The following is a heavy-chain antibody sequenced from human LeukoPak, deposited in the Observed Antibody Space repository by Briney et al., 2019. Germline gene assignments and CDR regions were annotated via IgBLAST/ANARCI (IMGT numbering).Heavy chain of an antibody. J-gene: IGHJ3*01. D-gene: IGHD3-9*01. CDR3: ARYFDWSDASDV. V-gene: IGHV4-59*11. CDR1: GGSISSHY. CDR2: IYYSGST. Sequence: SETLSLTCTVSGGSISSHYWSWIRQPPGKGLEWIGYIYYSGSTNYNPSLKGRVTISLSTSKNQFSLKLSSVTAADTAVYYCARYFDWSDASDVWGQGTMVTVSS.